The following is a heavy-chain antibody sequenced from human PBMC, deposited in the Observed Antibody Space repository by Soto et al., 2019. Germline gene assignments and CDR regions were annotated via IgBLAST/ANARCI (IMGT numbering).Heavy chain of an antibody. CDR1: GFTFSSYA. D-gene: IGHD3-22*01. V-gene: IGHV3-30-3*01. J-gene: IGHJ5*02. Sequence: GGSLRLSCAASGFTFSSYAMHWVRQAPGKGLEWVAVISYDGSNKYYADSVKGRFTISRDNSKNTLYLQMNSLRAEDTAVYYCARDFYYYDSSGYYRESNWFDPWGQGTLVTV. CDR3: ARDFYYYDSSGYYRESNWFDP. CDR2: ISYDGSNK.